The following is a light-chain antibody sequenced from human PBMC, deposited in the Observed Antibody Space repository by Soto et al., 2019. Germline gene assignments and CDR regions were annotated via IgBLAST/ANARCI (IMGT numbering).Light chain of an antibody. J-gene: IGKJ1*01. V-gene: IGKV1-39*01. CDR3: QQSYSFPPT. Sequence: DIQMTQSPSSLSASVGDRVTITCRASESISTFLHWYQQRPGQAPKLLIYDSSDLQRGVPSRFRGSGSGPDFTLTITSLQPEDFATYYCQQSYSFPPTFGQGTKVE. CDR1: ESISTF. CDR2: DSS.